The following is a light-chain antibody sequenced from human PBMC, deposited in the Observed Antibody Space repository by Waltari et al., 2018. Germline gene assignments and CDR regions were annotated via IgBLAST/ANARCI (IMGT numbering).Light chain of an antibody. V-gene: IGKV1-12*02. CDR3: QQANTNTFPPT. J-gene: IGKJ1*01. CDR1: QGIRSW. Sequence: DIQMTQSPSSVSASVVDRGTIICRASQGIRSWLAWYQQKPGKAPKLLIYAASSLQSGVPSRFSGSGSGTHFTLTISSLQPEDFATYYCQQANTNTFPPTFGQGTKVEIK. CDR2: AAS.